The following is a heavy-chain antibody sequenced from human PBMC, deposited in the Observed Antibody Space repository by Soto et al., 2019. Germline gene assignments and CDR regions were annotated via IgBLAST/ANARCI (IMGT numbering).Heavy chain of an antibody. CDR1: GYSFTSYW. V-gene: IGHV5-10-1*01. CDR2: IDPSDSYT. Sequence: PGESLKISCKGSGYSFTSYWLSRVRQMPGQGLEWMGRIDPSDSYTNYSPSFQGHVTISADKSISTAYLQWSSLKASDTAMYYCARYNGYCSSTSCGGTYYHYGMDVWGQGTTVTVSS. D-gene: IGHD2-2*03. J-gene: IGHJ6*02. CDR3: ARYNGYCSSTSCGGTYYHYGMDV.